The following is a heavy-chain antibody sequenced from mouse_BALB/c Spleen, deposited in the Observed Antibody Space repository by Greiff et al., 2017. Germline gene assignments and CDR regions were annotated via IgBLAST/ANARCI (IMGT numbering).Heavy chain of an antibody. CDR1: GFNIKDTY. D-gene: IGHD2-2*01. Sequence: VQLQQSGAELVKPGASVKLSCTASGFNIKDTYMHWVKQRPEQGLEWIGRIDPANGNTKYDPKFQGKATITADTSSNTAYLQLSSLTSEDTAVYYCAIYYGYDKDYWGQGTTLTVSS. CDR3: AIYYGYDKDY. V-gene: IGHV14-3*02. J-gene: IGHJ2*01. CDR2: IDPANGNT.